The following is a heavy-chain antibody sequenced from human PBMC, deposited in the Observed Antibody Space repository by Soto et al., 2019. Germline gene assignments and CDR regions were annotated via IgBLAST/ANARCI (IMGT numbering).Heavy chain of an antibody. J-gene: IGHJ6*03. V-gene: IGHV3-7*03. CDR2: IKQDGSEK. Sequence: HPGGSLRLSCAASGFTFSSYWMSWVRQAPGKGLEWVANIKQDGSEKYYVDSVKGRFTISRDNAKNSLYLQMNSLRAEDTAVYYCAKGDSAVVPAAMVSRYYYYMDVWGKGTTVTVSS. D-gene: IGHD2-2*01. CDR1: GFTFSSYW. CDR3: AKGDSAVVPAAMVSRYYYYMDV.